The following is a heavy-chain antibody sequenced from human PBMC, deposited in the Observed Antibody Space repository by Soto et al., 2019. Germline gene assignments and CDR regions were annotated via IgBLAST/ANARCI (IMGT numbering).Heavy chain of an antibody. CDR2: INPSGGST. V-gene: IGHV1-46*01. D-gene: IGHD7-27*01. Sequence: SVKVSCKASGYTFTSYYMHWVRQAPGQGLEWMGIINPSGGSTSYAQKFQGRVTMTRDTSTSTVYMELSSLRSEDTAVYYCATDVGLGTYVDWYFDLWGRGTLVTVSS. J-gene: IGHJ2*01. CDR3: ATDVGLGTYVDWYFDL. CDR1: GYTFTSYY.